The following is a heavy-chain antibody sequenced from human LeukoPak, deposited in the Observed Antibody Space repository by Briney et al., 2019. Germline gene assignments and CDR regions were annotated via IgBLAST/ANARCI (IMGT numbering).Heavy chain of an antibody. J-gene: IGHJ6*03. Sequence: PGGSLRLSCAASGFTFSSYSMNWVRQAPGKGLEWVSSISSSSSYIYYADSVKGRFTISRDNAKNSLYLQMNTLRPEDTAVYYCAREGGSYYYMDVWGKGTTVTVSS. V-gene: IGHV3-21*01. D-gene: IGHD6-6*01. CDR2: ISSSSSYI. CDR3: AREGGSYYYMDV. CDR1: GFTFSSYS.